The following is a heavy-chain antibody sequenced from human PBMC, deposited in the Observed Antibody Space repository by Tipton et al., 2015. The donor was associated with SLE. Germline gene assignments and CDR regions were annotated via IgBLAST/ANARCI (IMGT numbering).Heavy chain of an antibody. Sequence: SLRLSYAASGFTFNSYTMNWVRQAPGKGLVWVSSISGSSTYIFYADSLKGRFTISRDNARNSLYLQMNRLRADDTAVYYCARVGPLGIDYWGQGTLVTVSS. V-gene: IGHV3-21*01. D-gene: IGHD3-16*01. J-gene: IGHJ4*02. CDR3: ARVGPLGIDY. CDR1: GFTFNSYT. CDR2: ISGSSTYI.